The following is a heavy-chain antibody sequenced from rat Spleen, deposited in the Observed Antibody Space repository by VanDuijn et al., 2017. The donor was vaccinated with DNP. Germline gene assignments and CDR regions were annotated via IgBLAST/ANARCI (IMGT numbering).Heavy chain of an antibody. J-gene: IGHJ2*01. CDR1: GLTFSDYY. CDR3: VTRGMYGGYDH. Sequence: EVHLVVSGGGLVQPGRSLKLSCAVSGLTFSDYYMAWVRQAPTKGLEWVATIIYDGSHTFYRDSVQGRFTISRDNAKTTLYLQMDSLRSDDTATYYCVTRGMYGGYDHWGQGVMVTVSS. V-gene: IGHV5S10*01. D-gene: IGHD1-11*01. CDR2: IIYDGSHT.